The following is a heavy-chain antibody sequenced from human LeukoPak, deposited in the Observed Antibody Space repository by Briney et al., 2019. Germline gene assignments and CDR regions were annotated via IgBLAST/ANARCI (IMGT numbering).Heavy chain of an antibody. CDR1: GFTFSSYS. J-gene: IGHJ3*02. V-gene: IGHV3-53*01. Sequence: PGGSLRLSCAASGFTFSSYSMNWVRQAPGKGLEWVSVIYSGGSTYYADSVKGRFTISRDNSKNTLYLQMNSLRAEDTAVYYCARDRGSYSFAFDIWGQGTMVTVSS. D-gene: IGHD1-26*01. CDR2: IYSGGST. CDR3: ARDRGSYSFAFDI.